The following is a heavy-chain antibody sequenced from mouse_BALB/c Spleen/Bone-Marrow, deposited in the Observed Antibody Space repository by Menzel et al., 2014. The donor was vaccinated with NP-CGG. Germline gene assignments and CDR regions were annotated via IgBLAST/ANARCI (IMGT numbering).Heavy chain of an antibody. J-gene: IGHJ3*01. CDR1: GFTFSDYY. CDR2: ISNGGGST. D-gene: IGHD2-14*01. V-gene: IGHV5-12*02. Sequence: EVQLQESGGGLVQPGGSLKLSCATSGFTFSDYYMYWVRQTPEKRLEWVAYISNGGGSTYYPDTVKGRFTISRDNAENTLYLQMSRLKSEDTAMYYCARGLYYRPFAYWGQGTLVTVSA. CDR3: ARGLYYRPFAY.